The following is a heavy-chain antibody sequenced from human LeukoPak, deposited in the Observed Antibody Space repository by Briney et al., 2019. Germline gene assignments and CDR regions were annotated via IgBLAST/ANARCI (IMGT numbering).Heavy chain of an antibody. D-gene: IGHD5-18*01. CDR1: GFTFSSYG. Sequence: GGSLRLSCAASGFTFSSYGMHWVRQAPGKGLEWVAVISYDGSNKYYADSVKGRFTISRDNSKNTLYLQMNSLRAEDTAVYYCAKSSGGYSYGYFDYWGQGTLVTVSS. V-gene: IGHV3-30*18. J-gene: IGHJ4*02. CDR2: ISYDGSNK. CDR3: AKSSGGYSYGYFDY.